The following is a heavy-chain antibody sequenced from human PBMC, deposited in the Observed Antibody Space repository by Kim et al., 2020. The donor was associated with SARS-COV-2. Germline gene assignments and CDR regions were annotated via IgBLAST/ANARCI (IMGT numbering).Heavy chain of an antibody. D-gene: IGHD5-12*01. CDR2: IFPIFGTS. CDR1: GGTFISYA. Sequence: SVKVSCKASGGTFISYAISWVRQAPGQGLDWMCGIFPIFGTSNYAQKFQGRVTITADESTSTAYMELSSLRSEDTAVYYCARGPIVATNDAFDIWGQGTMVTVSS. CDR3: ARGPIVATNDAFDI. J-gene: IGHJ3*02. V-gene: IGHV1-69*13.